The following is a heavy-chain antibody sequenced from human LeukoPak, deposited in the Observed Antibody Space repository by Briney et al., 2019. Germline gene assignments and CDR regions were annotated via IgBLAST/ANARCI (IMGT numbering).Heavy chain of an antibody. J-gene: IGHJ4*02. CDR3: ARDLDNSGWYVFDY. D-gene: IGHD6-19*01. Sequence: PSETLSLTCTVSGGSISRYYWSWIRQPPGQGLEWIGYIYYSGSTNSNPSLKSRVTISVDTSNNQFSLKLRSVTAADTAVYYCARDLDNSGWYVFDYWGQGNLVTVSS. V-gene: IGHV4-59*01. CDR2: IYYSGST. CDR1: GGSISRYY.